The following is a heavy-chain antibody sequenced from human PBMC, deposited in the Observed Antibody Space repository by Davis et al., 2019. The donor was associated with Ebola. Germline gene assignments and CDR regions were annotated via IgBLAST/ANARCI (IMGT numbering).Heavy chain of an antibody. CDR1: GYTFSVYD. D-gene: IGHD2-2*03. CDR3: ARGLMDSAAFRAGWFDP. J-gene: IGHJ5*02. CDR2: MNPHTGYT. V-gene: IGHV1-8*01. Sequence: AASVKVSCKASGYTFSVYDFNWVRQAAGQGLEWMGWMNPHTGYTGYAPKFRGRVTMTRNSSINTAYMELRSLTTDDTAVYYCARGLMDSAAFRAGWFDPWGQGTLVTVSS.